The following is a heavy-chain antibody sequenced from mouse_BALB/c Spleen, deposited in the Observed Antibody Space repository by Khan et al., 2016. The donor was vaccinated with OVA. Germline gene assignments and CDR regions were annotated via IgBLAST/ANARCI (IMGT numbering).Heavy chain of an antibody. V-gene: IGHV14-3*02. Sequence: VQLQQSGAELVKSGATVKLSCPASGLNINDTYMHWLQQWPEQGLDWLGRIDPPNGTTKSDPKFQGKATITAYPSSNTAYLKISSLTAEDTSGYYCARMARKGGKGTTRKVSA. CDR3: ARMARK. J-gene: IGHJ2*01. CDR2: IDPPNGTT. CDR1: GLNINDTY.